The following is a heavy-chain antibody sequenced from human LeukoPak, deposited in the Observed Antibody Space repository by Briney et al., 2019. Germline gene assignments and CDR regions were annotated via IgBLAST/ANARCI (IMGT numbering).Heavy chain of an antibody. CDR2: IFPSGGEI. Sequence: GGSLRLSCAASGFTFSTSAMLWVRQPPGKGLEWVSSIFPSGGEIHYADPVRGRFTISRDDSKTTLSLQMNSLRAEDTAIYYCATYRQVLLPFESWGQGTLVTVSS. CDR3: ATYRQVLLPFES. J-gene: IGHJ4*02. V-gene: IGHV3-23*01. CDR1: GFTFSTSA. D-gene: IGHD2/OR15-2a*01.